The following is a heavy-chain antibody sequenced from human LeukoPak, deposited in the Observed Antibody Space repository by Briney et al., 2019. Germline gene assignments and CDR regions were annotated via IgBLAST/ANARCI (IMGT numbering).Heavy chain of an antibody. CDR2: INPGGST. Sequence: ASVKVSCKASGYTFTTYYMHWVRQAPGQGLEWMGIINPGGSTSYAQKFQGRVTMTRDTSTSTVYMDLSSLRSEDTAVYYCARTRGRGYYYSPDYWGQGTLVTVSS. CDR3: ARTRGRGYYYSPDY. J-gene: IGHJ4*02. V-gene: IGHV1-46*01. D-gene: IGHD3-22*01. CDR1: GYTFTTYY.